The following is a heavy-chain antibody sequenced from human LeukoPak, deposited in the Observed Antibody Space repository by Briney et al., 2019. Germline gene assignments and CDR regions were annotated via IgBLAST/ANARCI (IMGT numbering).Heavy chain of an antibody. V-gene: IGHV4-34*01. J-gene: IGHJ3*02. CDR3: ARYHVTQAFDI. Sequence: PSETLSLTCAVYGGSFSGYYWSWIRQPPGKGLEWIGEINHSGSTNYNPSPKSRVTISVDRSKNQFSLKLSSVTAADTAVYYCARYHVTQAFDIWGQGTMVTVSS. D-gene: IGHD4-4*01. CDR2: INHSGST. CDR1: GGSFSGYY.